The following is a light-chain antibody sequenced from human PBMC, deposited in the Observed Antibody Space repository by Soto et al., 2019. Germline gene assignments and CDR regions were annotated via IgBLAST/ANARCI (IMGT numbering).Light chain of an antibody. CDR2: AAS. V-gene: IGKV1D-8*02. J-gene: IGKJ1*01. CDR1: QGISSY. Sequence: ATWMTEYLSLLSASTGARVTISCLMSQGISSYLAWYQQKPGKAPNLLIYAASSLQSGVPSRFSGSGSGTDFTLTISSLQPEDFATYYCQQSFSTPWTFGQGTKVDI. CDR3: QQSFSTPWT.